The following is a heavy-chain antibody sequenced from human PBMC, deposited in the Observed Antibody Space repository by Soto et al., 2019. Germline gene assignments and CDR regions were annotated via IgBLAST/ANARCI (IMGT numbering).Heavy chain of an antibody. Sequence: QVQLQESGPGLVKPSETLSLTCTVSGGSVSSGSYYWSWIRQPPGKGLEWIGYIYYSGSTNYNPSLKGRVTISVDTSKNQFSLKLSSVTAADTAVYYCARGGTSHDYWGQGTLVTVSS. CDR3: ARGGTSHDY. V-gene: IGHV4-61*01. J-gene: IGHJ4*02. CDR2: IYYSGST. CDR1: GGSVSSGSYY. D-gene: IGHD3-16*01.